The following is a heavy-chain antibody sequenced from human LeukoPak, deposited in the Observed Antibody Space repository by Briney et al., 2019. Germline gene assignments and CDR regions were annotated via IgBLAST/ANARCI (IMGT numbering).Heavy chain of an antibody. V-gene: IGHV3-9*01. CDR1: GFTFDDYA. J-gene: IGHJ3*02. CDR3: AKDLYSSSSDAFDI. D-gene: IGHD6-13*01. Sequence: GGSLRLSCAASGFTFDDYAMHWVRQAQGKGLEWVSGISWNSGSIGYADSVRGRFTISRDNAKNSLYLQMNSLRAEDTALYYCAKDLYSSSSDAFDIWGQGTMVTVSS. CDR2: ISWNSGSI.